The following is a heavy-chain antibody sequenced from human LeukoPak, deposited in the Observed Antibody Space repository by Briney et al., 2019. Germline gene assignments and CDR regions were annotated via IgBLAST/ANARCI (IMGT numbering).Heavy chain of an antibody. D-gene: IGHD3-3*01. J-gene: IGHJ6*03. CDR1: GFTFSSYW. V-gene: IGHV3-7*01. Sequence: RTGGSLRLSCAASGFTFSSYWMSWVRQAPGKGLEWVANIKQDGSEKYYVDSVKGRFTISRDNAKNSLYLQMNSLRAEDTAVYYCARDQPRQSFWSGYYYMDVWGKGTTVTVSS. CDR2: IKQDGSEK. CDR3: ARDQPRQSFWSGYYYMDV.